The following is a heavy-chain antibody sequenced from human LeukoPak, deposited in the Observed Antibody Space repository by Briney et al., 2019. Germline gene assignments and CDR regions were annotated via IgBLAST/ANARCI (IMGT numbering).Heavy chain of an antibody. J-gene: IGHJ4*02. CDR3: ARGRITGTTN. CDR2: INPKSDKT. CDR1: GSTFTSYD. Sequence: ASVKVSCKASGSTFTSYDINWVRQATGQGLEWMGWINPKSDKTDYAQKFQGRITMTRNTSISTAYMELSSLRSEDTALYYCARGRITGTTNWGQGTLVTVSS. V-gene: IGHV1-8*01. D-gene: IGHD1-7*01.